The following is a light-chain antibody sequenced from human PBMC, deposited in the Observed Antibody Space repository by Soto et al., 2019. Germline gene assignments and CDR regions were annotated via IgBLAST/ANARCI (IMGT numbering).Light chain of an antibody. J-gene: IGKJ4*01. Sequence: DIQMTQSPSSVSASVGDTVTITCRASQAVSTWLAWYQQKPGGAPKLLIYAASSLQSGVASRFSGSGSGPDFTLAIRSLQPEDFSTYYCQQGASFPRTFGGGTKVEIK. CDR1: QAVSTW. CDR3: QQGASFPRT. CDR2: AAS. V-gene: IGKV1-12*01.